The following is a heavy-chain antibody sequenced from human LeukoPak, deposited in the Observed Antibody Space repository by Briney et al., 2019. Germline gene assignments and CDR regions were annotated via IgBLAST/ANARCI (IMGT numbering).Heavy chain of an antibody. CDR2: IYPGDCDT. V-gene: IGHV5-51*01. CDR3: ARDTYYYDSSGYYYPPYFDY. Sequence: GESLQISCKGSGYGFTSYWIGWVRRMPGKGGEGRGIIYPGDCDTRYSPSFQGQVTISADKSISTAYLQWSSLKASDTAMYYCARDTYYYDSSGYYYPPYFDYWGQGTLVTVSS. CDR1: GYGFTSYW. D-gene: IGHD3-22*01. J-gene: IGHJ4*02.